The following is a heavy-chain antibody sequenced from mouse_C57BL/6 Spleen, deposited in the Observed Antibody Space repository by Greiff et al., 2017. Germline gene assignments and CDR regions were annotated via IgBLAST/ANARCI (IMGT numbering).Heavy chain of an antibody. CDR1: GYTFTSYW. J-gene: IGHJ4*01. CDR2: IYPGSGST. Sequence: QVQLQQPGAELVKPGASVKMSCKASGYTFTSYWITWVKQRPGQGLEWIGDIYPGSGSTNYNEKFKSKATLTVDTSSSTAYMQLSSLTSEDSAVXYCARRGLGRDAMDYWGQGTSVTVSS. CDR3: ARRGLGRDAMDY. D-gene: IGHD4-1*01. V-gene: IGHV1-55*01.